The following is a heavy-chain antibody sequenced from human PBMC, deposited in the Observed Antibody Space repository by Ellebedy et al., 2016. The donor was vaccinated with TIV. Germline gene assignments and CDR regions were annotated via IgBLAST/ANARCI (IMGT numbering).Heavy chain of an antibody. CDR3: AKGYMSPFDY. J-gene: IGHJ4*02. CDR1: GFTFSDYY. Sequence: PGGSLRLSCAASGFTFSDYYMSWIRQAPGKGLEWVSAITGSGGGTYYADSVKGRFTISRNNSKNTFYLHMNSLRAEDTALYYCAKGYMSPFDYWGQGNLVTVSS. V-gene: IGHV3-23*01. CDR2: ITGSGGGT. D-gene: IGHD2-2*02.